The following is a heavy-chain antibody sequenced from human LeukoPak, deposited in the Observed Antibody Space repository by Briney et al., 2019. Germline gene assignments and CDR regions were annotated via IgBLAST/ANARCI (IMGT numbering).Heavy chain of an antibody. Sequence: PGGSLRLSCAASGFTFSSYAMSWVRQAPGKGLDWVSGISGSGGNTYYADSVKGRFTISRDSSKNTLYLQMNSLRAEDTAIYYCAKTGSYYYFDYWGQGTLVTACS. J-gene: IGHJ4*02. CDR3: AKTGSYYYFDY. D-gene: IGHD1-26*01. CDR1: GFTFSSYA. CDR2: ISGSGGNT. V-gene: IGHV3-23*01.